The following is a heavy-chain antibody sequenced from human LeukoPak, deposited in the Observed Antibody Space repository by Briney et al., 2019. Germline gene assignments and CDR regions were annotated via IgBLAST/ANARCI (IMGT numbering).Heavy chain of an antibody. CDR3: AKGHFKDSSGYYPYYFDY. J-gene: IGHJ4*02. CDR1: GFTFSSYA. CDR2: ISDSVSTT. V-gene: IGHV3-23*01. D-gene: IGHD3-22*01. Sequence: GGSLRLSCAASGFTFSSYAMSWVRQAPGKGLEGVSGISDSVSTTYYADPVKGRFTISRDNSKNTLYLQMNSLRAEDTAVYYCAKGHFKDSSGYYPYYFDYWGQGTLVTVSS.